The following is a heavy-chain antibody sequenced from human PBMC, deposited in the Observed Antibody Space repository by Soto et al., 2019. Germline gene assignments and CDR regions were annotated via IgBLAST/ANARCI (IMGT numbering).Heavy chain of an antibody. J-gene: IGHJ4*02. D-gene: IGHD5-12*01. V-gene: IGHV4-59*01. CDR2: IYYSGST. Sequence: SETLSLTCTVSGGSISSYYWSWIRQPPGKGLEWIGYIYYSGSTNYNPSLKSRVTISVDTSKNQFSLKLSSVTAADTAVYYCARDSSGYVFDYWGQGTLVTVSS. CDR1: GGSISSYY. CDR3: ARDSSGYVFDY.